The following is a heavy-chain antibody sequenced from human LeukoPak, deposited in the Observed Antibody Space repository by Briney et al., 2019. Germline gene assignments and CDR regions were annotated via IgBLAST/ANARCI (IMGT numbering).Heavy chain of an antibody. J-gene: IGHJ5*02. CDR3: ARQALYYDILTGGFDP. V-gene: IGHV4-39*01. CDR1: GGSISSSSYY. D-gene: IGHD3-9*01. CDR2: IYYSGST. Sequence: SETLSLTCTVSGGSISSSSYYWGWIRQPPGNGLEWIGSIYYSGSTYYNPSLKSRVTISVDTSKNQFSLKLSPVTAADTAVYYCARQALYYDILTGGFDPWGQGTLVTVSS.